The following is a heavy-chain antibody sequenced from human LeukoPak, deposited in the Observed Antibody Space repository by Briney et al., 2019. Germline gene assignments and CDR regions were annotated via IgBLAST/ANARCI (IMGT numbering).Heavy chain of an antibody. CDR2: ISSSGSAI. CDR1: GFTFSDFY. Sequence: GGSLRLSCVASGFTFSDFYMSWIRQAPGKGLEWISYISSSGSAIYYADSVKGRFTISRDNAKNSLYLQVSSLRAEDTAVYYCARGPYYFDYWGQGTLVTVSS. J-gene: IGHJ4*02. V-gene: IGHV3-11*01. CDR3: ARGPYYFDY.